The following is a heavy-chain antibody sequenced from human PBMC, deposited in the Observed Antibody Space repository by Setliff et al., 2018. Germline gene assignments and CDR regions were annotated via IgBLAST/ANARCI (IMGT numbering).Heavy chain of an antibody. V-gene: IGHV4-30-4*08. CDR2: IYYSGNT. CDR3: ARQLYYYGTPGYSDY. D-gene: IGHD3-10*01. Sequence: PSETLSLTCTVSGGSISSGDYYWTWIRQPPGKGLEWIGFIYYSGNTFYNPSPKSRLTISVDTSKNLFSLKLSSVTAADTAVYYCARQLYYYGTPGYSDYWGQGTLVTVSS. CDR1: GGSISSGDYY. J-gene: IGHJ4*02.